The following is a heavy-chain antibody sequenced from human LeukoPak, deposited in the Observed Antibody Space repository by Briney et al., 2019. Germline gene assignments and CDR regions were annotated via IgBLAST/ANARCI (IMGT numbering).Heavy chain of an antibody. Sequence: GGSLRLSCAASGFTFSSYSMNWVRQAPGKGLEWVSSISSSSYIYYADSVKGRFTISSDNAKNSLYLQMNSLRAEDTAVYYCASGYYDSSGYYRWGQGTLVTVSS. J-gene: IGHJ4*02. D-gene: IGHD3-22*01. CDR1: GFTFSSYS. CDR2: ISSSSYI. V-gene: IGHV3-21*01. CDR3: ASGYYDSSGYYR.